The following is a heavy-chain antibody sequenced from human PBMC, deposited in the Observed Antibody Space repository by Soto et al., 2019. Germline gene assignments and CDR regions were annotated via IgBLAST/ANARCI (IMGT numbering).Heavy chain of an antibody. D-gene: IGHD4-17*01. Sequence: QVQLQQWGAGLLKPSETLSLTCAVYGGSFSGYYWSWIRQPPGKGLEWIGEINHSGSTNYNPSLKSRVTISVDTSKNQFSPKLSSVTAADTAVYYCARSTTVSGRYFQHWGQGTLVTVSS. V-gene: IGHV4-34*01. CDR2: INHSGST. J-gene: IGHJ1*01. CDR3: ARSTTVSGRYFQH. CDR1: GGSFSGYY.